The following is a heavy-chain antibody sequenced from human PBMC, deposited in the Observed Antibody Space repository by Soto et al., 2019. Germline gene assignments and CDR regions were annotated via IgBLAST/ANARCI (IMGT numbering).Heavy chain of an antibody. Sequence: PSESLSLTCTVSGGSISSSSYYWGWIRQPPGKGLEWIGSIYYSGSTYYNPSLKSRVTISVDTSKNQFSLKLSSVTAADTAVYYCASRTNTGFDYWGQGTLVTVSS. D-gene: IGHD1-1*01. CDR2: IYYSGST. J-gene: IGHJ4*02. CDR3: ASRTNTGFDY. CDR1: GGSISSSSYY. V-gene: IGHV4-39*01.